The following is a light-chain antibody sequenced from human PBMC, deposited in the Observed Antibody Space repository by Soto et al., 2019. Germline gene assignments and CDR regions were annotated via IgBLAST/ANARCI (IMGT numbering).Light chain of an antibody. CDR2: WAS. Sequence: DIVMTQSPDSLAVSLGERVTINCKSSQSVLYSSNNKNYLAWYQQKPGQPPKLLIYWASTRESGVPDRFSGSGSGTDFTLTISSLQAEDVAVYYCQQYYSTLTFGQGTRLEIK. CDR3: QQYYSTLT. J-gene: IGKJ5*01. V-gene: IGKV4-1*01. CDR1: QSVLYSSNNKNY.